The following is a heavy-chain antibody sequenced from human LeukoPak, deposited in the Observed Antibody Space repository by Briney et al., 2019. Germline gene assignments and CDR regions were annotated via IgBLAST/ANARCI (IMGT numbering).Heavy chain of an antibody. Sequence: GGSLRLSCAASGFTFNTYAMSWVRQPPARRLEWFSAINTGGTNTYYADSVKGRFTISRDNYKNTLDLQMNSLRAEDKAIYYCSNPIVGTLRGFDYWGQGTLVTVSS. D-gene: IGHD1-26*01. V-gene: IGHV3-23*01. CDR2: INTGGTNT. J-gene: IGHJ4*02. CDR1: GFTFNTYA. CDR3: SNPIVGTLRGFDY.